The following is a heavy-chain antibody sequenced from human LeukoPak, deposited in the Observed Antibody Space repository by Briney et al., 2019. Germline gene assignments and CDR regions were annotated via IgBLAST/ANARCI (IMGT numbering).Heavy chain of an antibody. J-gene: IGHJ2*01. CDR2: INPNSGGT. CDR3: ARENYYDSSGRFDL. D-gene: IGHD3-22*01. Sequence: ASVKVSCKASGYTFTGYYMHWVRQAPGQGLEWMGWINPNSGGTNYAQKFQGWVTMTRDTSISTAYMELSRLRSDDTAVYYCARENYYDSSGRFDLWGRGTLVTVSS. CDR1: GYTFTGYY. V-gene: IGHV1-2*04.